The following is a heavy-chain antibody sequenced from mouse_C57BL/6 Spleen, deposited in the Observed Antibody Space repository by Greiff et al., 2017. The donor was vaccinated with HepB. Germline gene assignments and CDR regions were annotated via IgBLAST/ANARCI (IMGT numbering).Heavy chain of an antibody. J-gene: IGHJ2*01. CDR1: GFTFSSYA. V-gene: IGHV5-4*01. Sequence: EVHLVESGGGLVKPGGSLKLSCAASGFTFSSYAMSWVRQTPEKRLEWVATISDGGSYTYYPDNVKGRFTISRDNAKNNLYLQMSHLKSEDTAMYYCARDYDGPYFDYWGQGTTLTVSS. D-gene: IGHD2-3*01. CDR3: ARDYDGPYFDY. CDR2: ISDGGSYT.